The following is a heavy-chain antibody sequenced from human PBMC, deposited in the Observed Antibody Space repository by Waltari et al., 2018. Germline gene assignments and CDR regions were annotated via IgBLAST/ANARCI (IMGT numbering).Heavy chain of an antibody. CDR1: GFTFSSYG. CDR3: ARRFDS. Sequence: EVQLVESGGGLVQPGGSLRLSCAASGFTFSSYGMNWVRQAPGKGLEWISYISGSGTTIYYADSVKGRFTISGDDAENSLYLQMNSLRAEDTALYYCARRFDSWGQGTRVTVSS. CDR2: ISGSGTTI. V-gene: IGHV3-48*03. J-gene: IGHJ4*02.